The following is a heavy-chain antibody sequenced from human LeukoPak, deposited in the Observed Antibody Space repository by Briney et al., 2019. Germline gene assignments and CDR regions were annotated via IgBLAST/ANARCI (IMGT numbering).Heavy chain of an antibody. V-gene: IGHV1-2*02. CDR1: GYTFTGYY. D-gene: IGHD4-17*01. Sequence: GASVKVSCKASGYTFTGYYMHWVRQAPGQGLEWMGWINPNSGGTNYAQEFQGRVTMTRDTSISTAYMELSRLRSDDTAVYYCARDLMTTVTTGNYWGQGTLVTVSS. CDR3: ARDLMTTVTTGNY. J-gene: IGHJ4*02. CDR2: INPNSGGT.